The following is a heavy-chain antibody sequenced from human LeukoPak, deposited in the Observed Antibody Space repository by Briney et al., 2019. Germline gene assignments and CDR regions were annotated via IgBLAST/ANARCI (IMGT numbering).Heavy chain of an antibody. J-gene: IGHJ4*02. CDR2: VNSDGSRT. D-gene: IGHD4-17*01. V-gene: IGHV3-74*03. Sequence: PGGSLRLSCAASGFTFTKYWMHWVRQAPGKGLVWVSRVNSDGSRTTYADSVKGRFTISRDNANNTRYLQMNSLTAEDTAVYYCAREGSVTNDYWGQGSLVTVSS. CDR3: AREGSVTNDY. CDR1: GFTFTKYW.